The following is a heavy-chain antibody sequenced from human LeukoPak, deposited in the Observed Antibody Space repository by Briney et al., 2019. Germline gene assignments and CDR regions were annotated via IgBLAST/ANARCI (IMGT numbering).Heavy chain of an antibody. CDR3: VRNFDSYNAFDI. J-gene: IGHJ3*02. CDR1: GGSIGIGGYY. Sequence: SQTLSLTCTVSGGSIGIGGYYWSWIRQHPGKGLEWIGFIYYNGNTYYNPSLKSRLTISGDMSENQFSLKLTSVTAADTAVYFCVRNFDSYNAFDIWGQGTMVTVSS. CDR2: IYYNGNT. V-gene: IGHV4-31*03. D-gene: IGHD3-10*01.